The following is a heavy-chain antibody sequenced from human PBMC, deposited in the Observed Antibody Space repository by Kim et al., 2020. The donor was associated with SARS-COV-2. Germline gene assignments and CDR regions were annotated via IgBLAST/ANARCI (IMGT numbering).Heavy chain of an antibody. D-gene: IGHD3-3*01. CDR1: GGTFSSYA. CDR3: ARGPKGRFLEWLIMRYYFDY. CDR2: IIPIFGTA. V-gene: IGHV1-69*13. J-gene: IGHJ4*02. Sequence: SVKVSCKASGGTFSSYAISWVRQAPGQVLEWMGGIIPIFGTANYAQKFQGRVTITADESTSTAYMELSSLRSEDTAVYYCARGPKGRFLEWLIMRYYFDYWGQGTLVTVSS.